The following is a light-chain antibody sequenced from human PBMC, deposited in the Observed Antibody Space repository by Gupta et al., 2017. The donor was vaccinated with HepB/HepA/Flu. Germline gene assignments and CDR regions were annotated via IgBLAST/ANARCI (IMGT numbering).Light chain of an antibody. Sequence: EIVLTQSPGTLSLSPGERATLSCRASQTISHSSLAWYQHKPGQAPRLLIACASSRTTGIPDRFSGSGSATDFTLTISRLEPEDFAVYYCQQFASSPYTFGQGTRLEI. CDR1: QTISHSS. V-gene: IGKV3-20*01. CDR3: QQFASSPYT. J-gene: IGKJ2*01. CDR2: CAS.